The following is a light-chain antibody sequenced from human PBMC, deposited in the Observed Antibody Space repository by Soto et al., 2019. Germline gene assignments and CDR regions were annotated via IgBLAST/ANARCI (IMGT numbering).Light chain of an antibody. CDR1: QGITNY. J-gene: IGKJ5*01. Sequence: DIQMPQSPSSLSASVGDRVTITCQASQGITNYLNWYQQKPGKAPKLLIYGASNLETGVPSRFSGSGSGTDFTFTISSLQAEDIATYFCQQYDSVFTFGQGTRLEI. V-gene: IGKV1-33*01. CDR2: GAS. CDR3: QQYDSVFT.